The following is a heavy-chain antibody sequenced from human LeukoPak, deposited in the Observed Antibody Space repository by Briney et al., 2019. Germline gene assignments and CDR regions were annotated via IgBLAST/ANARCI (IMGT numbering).Heavy chain of an antibody. Sequence: PSETLSLTCTVSGYSISSGYYWGWIRQPPGKGLEWIGSIYHSGSTYYNPSLKSRVTISVDTSKNQFSLKLSSVTAADTAVYYCARELVKSGSYYSLSPSKVYYFDYWGQGTLVTVSS. V-gene: IGHV4-38-2*02. CDR3: ARELVKSGSYYSLSPSKVYYFDY. D-gene: IGHD1-26*01. CDR2: IYHSGST. CDR1: GYSISSGYY. J-gene: IGHJ4*02.